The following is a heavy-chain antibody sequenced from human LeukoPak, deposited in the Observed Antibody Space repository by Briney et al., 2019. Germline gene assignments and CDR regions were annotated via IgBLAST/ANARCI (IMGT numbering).Heavy chain of an antibody. CDR2: INPNSGGT. D-gene: IGHD3-10*01. Sequence: ASVKVSCKASGYTFTGYYIHWVRQAPGQGLEWMGWINPNSGGTNYAQKLQGRVTMTTDTSTSTAYMELSSLRSEDTAVYYCASGPTITMVRGVIDYYYYYYMDVWGKGTTVTVSS. CDR3: ASGPTITMVRGVIDYYYYYYMDV. J-gene: IGHJ6*03. CDR1: GYTFTGYY. V-gene: IGHV1-2*02.